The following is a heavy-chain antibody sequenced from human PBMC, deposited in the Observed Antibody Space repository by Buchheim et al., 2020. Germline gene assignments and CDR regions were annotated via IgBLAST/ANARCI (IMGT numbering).Heavy chain of an antibody. CDR3: ASQFMVRGPSPFRD. D-gene: IGHD3-10*01. J-gene: IGHJ4*02. Sequence: QVQLVESGGGVVQPGRSLRLSCAASGFTFSSYGMHWVRQAPGKGLEWVAVIWYDGSNKYYADSVKGRFTISRDNSTNTLYLQMNSLRAEDTAVYYCASQFMVRGPSPFRDWGQGTL. V-gene: IGHV3-33*01. CDR1: GFTFSSYG. CDR2: IWYDGSNK.